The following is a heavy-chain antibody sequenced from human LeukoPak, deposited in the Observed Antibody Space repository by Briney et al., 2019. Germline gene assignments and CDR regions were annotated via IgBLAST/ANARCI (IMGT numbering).Heavy chain of an antibody. CDR1: GFTFGSYG. J-gene: IGHJ4*02. D-gene: IGHD3-10*01. CDR3: AKGRLVRGLIISHDY. CDR2: ISVSGDST. Sequence: PGGSLRLSCAASGFTFGSYGMSWVRQAPGRGLEWVSGISVSGDSTDYADSVKGRFTISRDNSKNTLYLQMNSLRAEHTAVYYCAKGRLVRGLIISHDYWGQGTLVTVSS. V-gene: IGHV3-23*01.